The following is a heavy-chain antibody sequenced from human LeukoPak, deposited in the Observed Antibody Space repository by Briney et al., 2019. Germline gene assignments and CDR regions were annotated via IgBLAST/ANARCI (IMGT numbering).Heavy chain of an antibody. CDR1: GFTSSSYS. Sequence: PGGSLRLSSAASGFTSSSYSMMWVRQAPGKGLEWVSYISSSGSTIYYADSVKGRFTISRDNAKNSLYPQMNSLRAEDTAVYYCARDGRVVPAARNWFDPWGQGTLVTVSS. D-gene: IGHD2-2*01. CDR3: ARDGRVVPAARNWFDP. V-gene: IGHV3-48*04. CDR2: ISSSGSTI. J-gene: IGHJ5*02.